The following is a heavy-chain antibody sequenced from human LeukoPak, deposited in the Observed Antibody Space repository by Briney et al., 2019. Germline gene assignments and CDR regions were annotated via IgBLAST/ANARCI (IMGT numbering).Heavy chain of an antibody. CDR1: GGSISSGDYS. V-gene: IGHV4-30-4*01. CDR3: ARLHGSGSYGNAFDI. J-gene: IGHJ3*02. D-gene: IGHD3-10*01. Sequence: SETLSLTCTVSGGSISSGDYSWSWIRQPPGRGLEWIGYIYYSGSTYYNPSLKSRVTISVGTSKNQFSLRLTSVTAADTAVYYCARLHGSGSYGNAFDIWGQGTMVTVSS. CDR2: IYYSGST.